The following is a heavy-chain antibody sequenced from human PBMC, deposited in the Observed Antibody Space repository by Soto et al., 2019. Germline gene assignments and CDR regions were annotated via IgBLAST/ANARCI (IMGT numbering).Heavy chain of an antibody. D-gene: IGHD6-19*01. CDR3: ARDTGWGLDY. CDR1: GGSISSDGSY. J-gene: IGHJ4*02. V-gene: IGHV4-31*03. Sequence: QVQLQESGPGLVKPSQTLSLTCSVSGGSISSDGSYWSWIRQHPGKGLEWIGYIYHSGSTYSNPSLRSRVTISVDTSKNQCSLKVNSVPAADTAVYYCARDTGWGLDYWGQGTLVTVSS. CDR2: IYHSGST.